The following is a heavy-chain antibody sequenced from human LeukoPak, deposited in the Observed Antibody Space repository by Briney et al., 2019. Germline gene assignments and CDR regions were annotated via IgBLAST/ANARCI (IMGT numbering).Heavy chain of an antibody. CDR1: GYTFTGYG. CDR2: ISAYNGNT. D-gene: IGHD3-22*01. V-gene: IGHV1-18*01. CDR3: VRDSSGYYYY. Sequence: ASVKVSCKASGYTFTGYGISWVRQAPGQGLEWMGWISAYNGNTNYAQKLQGKVTMTTDTSTSTAYMELRSLRSDDTAVYYCVRDSSGYYYYWGQGTLVTVSS. J-gene: IGHJ4*02.